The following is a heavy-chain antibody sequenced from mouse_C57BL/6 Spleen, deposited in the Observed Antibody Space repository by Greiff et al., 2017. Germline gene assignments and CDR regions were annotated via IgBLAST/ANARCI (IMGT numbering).Heavy chain of an antibody. J-gene: IGHJ4*01. V-gene: IGHV1-54*01. CDR3: ARGGGSSPYAMDY. Sequence: QVQLQQSGAELVRPGTSVTVSCKASGYAFTNYLIEWVKQRPGQGLEWIGVLNPGSGGTNYNEKFKGKATLTADKSSSTAYIQLSSLTSEDSAVYFCARGGGSSPYAMDYWGQGTSVTVSS. D-gene: IGHD1-1*01. CDR1: GYAFTNYL. CDR2: LNPGSGGT.